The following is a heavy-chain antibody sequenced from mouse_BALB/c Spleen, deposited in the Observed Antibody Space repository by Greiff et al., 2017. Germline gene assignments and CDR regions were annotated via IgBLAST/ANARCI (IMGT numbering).Heavy chain of an antibody. CDR3: ARGEYGNYAFAY. V-gene: IGHV5-6-5*01. CDR1: GFTFSSYA. J-gene: IGHJ3*01. Sequence: EVQGVESGGGLVKPGGSLKLSCAASGFTFSSYAMSWVRQTPEKRLEWVASISSGGSTYYPDSVKGRFTISRDNARNILYLQMSSLRSEDTAMYYCARGEYGNYAFAYWGQGTLVTVSA. CDR2: ISSGGST. D-gene: IGHD2-10*02.